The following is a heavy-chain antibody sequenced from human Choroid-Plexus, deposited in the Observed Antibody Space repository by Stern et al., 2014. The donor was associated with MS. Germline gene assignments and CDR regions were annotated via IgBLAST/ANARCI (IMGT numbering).Heavy chain of an antibody. CDR2: VSYDGSNK. CDR1: GLPFGGCA. V-gene: IGHV3-30*18. CDR3: AKDRQYVTYFFDH. D-gene: IGHD2-2*01. Sequence: QVQLVESGGGVDQPGGPLRLSCVASGLPFGGCAMHWVRQAPGKGVEWVAGVSYDGSNKYYADSVKCRFTISRDNSQNTLYMQMSSLRPEDTAVYYCAKDRQYVTYFFDHWGQGSLVTVSS. J-gene: IGHJ5*02.